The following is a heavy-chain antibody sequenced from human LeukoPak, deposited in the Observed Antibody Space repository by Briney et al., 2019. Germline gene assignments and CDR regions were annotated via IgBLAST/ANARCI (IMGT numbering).Heavy chain of an antibody. Sequence: SETLTLICTLSGGPLSSYYWRWLRQPAGKGLEWIGRIYTSGSTNYNPSLKSRVTMSVDTSKNQFSLKLSSVTAADTAVYYCARSSNTAMVNWGQGTLVTVSS. CDR3: ARSSNTAMVN. CDR2: IYTSGST. D-gene: IGHD5-18*01. CDR1: GGPLSSYY. J-gene: IGHJ4*02. V-gene: IGHV4-4*07.